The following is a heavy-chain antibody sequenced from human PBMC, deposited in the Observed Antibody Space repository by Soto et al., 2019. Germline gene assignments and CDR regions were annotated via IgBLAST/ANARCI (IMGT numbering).Heavy chain of an antibody. CDR3: ARGIAVDGSRLGMDV. CDR2: IYYSGST. CDR1: GGSVSSGSYY. Sequence: SETLSLTCTVSGGSVSSGSYYWSWIRQPPGKGLEWIGYIYYSGSTNYNPSLKSRVTISVDTSKNQFSLKLSSVTAADTAVYYCARGIAVDGSRLGMDVWGQGTTVTVSS. J-gene: IGHJ6*02. V-gene: IGHV4-61*01. D-gene: IGHD6-19*01.